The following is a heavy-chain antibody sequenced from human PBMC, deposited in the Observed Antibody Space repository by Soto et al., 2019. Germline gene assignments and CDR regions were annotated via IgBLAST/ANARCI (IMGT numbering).Heavy chain of an antibody. Sequence: EVQLLESGGGLVQPGGSLRLSCAASGFTFSSYAMSWVRQAPGKALEWVSAISGSGGSTYYADSVKGRFTISRDNSKNTLHLQMNSLRAEDTAVYNCAKAHRISMVGEVIAKLGWFDPWGQGTLVAVSS. D-gene: IGHD3-10*01. CDR3: AKAHRISMVGEVIAKLGWFDP. CDR2: ISGSGGST. V-gene: IGHV3-23*01. J-gene: IGHJ5*02. CDR1: GFTFSSYA.